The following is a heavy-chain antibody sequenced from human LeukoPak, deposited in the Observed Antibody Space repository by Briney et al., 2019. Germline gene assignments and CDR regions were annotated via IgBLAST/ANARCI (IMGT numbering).Heavy chain of an antibody. V-gene: IGHV4-59*01. CDR2: IYYSGST. Sequence: SETLSLTCAVYGGSLSGYYWSWIRQPPGKGLEWIGYIYYSGSTNYNPSLKSRVTISVDTSKNQFSLKLSSVTAADTAVYYCARGYSSSWGLYYYYYMDVWGKGTTVTVSS. CDR1: GGSLSGYY. CDR3: ARGYSSSWGLYYYYYMDV. J-gene: IGHJ6*03. D-gene: IGHD6-13*01.